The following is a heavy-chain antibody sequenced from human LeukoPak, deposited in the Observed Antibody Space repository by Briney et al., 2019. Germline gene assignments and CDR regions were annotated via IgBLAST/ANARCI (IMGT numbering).Heavy chain of an antibody. V-gene: IGHV4-39*01. CDR3: ARQFGIPLFDY. J-gene: IGHJ4*02. CDR2: IYYSGST. D-gene: IGHD2-21*01. CDR1: GGSISSSSYY. Sequence: SETLSLTCTVSGGSISSSSYYWGWIRQPPGKGLEWIGSIYYSGSTYYNPSLKSRVTISVDTSKNQFSLKLSSVTAADTAVYYCARQFGIPLFDYWGLGTLVTVSS.